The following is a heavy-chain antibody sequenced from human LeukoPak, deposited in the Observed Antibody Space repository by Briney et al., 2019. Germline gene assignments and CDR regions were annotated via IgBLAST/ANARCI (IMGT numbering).Heavy chain of an antibody. V-gene: IGHV3-33*01. CDR3: TRYSNDHFDY. D-gene: IGHD6-13*01. CDR1: GSTFGGYG. CDR2: IAYDGSRA. Sequence: GGSLRLSCAGSGSTFGGYGMHWFRQTPGKGLEWVAVIAYDGSRAFYADSVKGRFTISRDNSKNTMSVQMDDLRAEDTAVYYCTRYSNDHFDYWGQGTLVTVSS. J-gene: IGHJ4*02.